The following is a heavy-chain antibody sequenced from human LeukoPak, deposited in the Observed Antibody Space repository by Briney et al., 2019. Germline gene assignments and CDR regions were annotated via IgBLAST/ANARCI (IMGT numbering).Heavy chain of an antibody. V-gene: IGHV1-46*01. Sequence: ASVKVSRKASGYTFTSYYMYRVRQAPEQGLGWVGIINPSGGSTSYAQKFQGRVTMPRDTSTSTVYMELSSLRTEDTAVYYCARVEAQRAKDRRFDYWGQGTLVTVSS. CDR3: ARVEAQRAKDRRFDY. CDR1: GYTFTSYY. CDR2: INPSGGST. J-gene: IGHJ4*02. D-gene: IGHD6-25*01.